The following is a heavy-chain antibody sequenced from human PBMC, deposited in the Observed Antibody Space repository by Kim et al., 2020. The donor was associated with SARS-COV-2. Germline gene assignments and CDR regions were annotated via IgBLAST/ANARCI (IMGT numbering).Heavy chain of an antibody. CDR1: GGSISSSSYY. D-gene: IGHD6-13*01. V-gene: IGHV4-39*01. CDR3: ARAIAAAGYVWFDP. Sequence: SETLSLTCTVSGGSISSSSYYWGWIRQPTGKGLEWIGSIYYSGSTYYNPSLKSRVTISVDTSKNQFSLKLSSVTAADTAVYYCARAIAAAGYVWFDPWGQGTLVTVSS. J-gene: IGHJ5*02. CDR2: IYYSGST.